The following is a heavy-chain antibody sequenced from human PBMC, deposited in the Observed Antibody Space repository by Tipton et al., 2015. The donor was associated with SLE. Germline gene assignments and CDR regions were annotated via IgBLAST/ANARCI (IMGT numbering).Heavy chain of an antibody. V-gene: IGHV5-51*03. Sequence: QLVQSGAEVKKPGESLKISCKGSGYSFTSYWIGWVRQMPGKGLEWMGIIYPGDSDTRYSPSFQGQVTISADKSISTAYLQWSSLKASDTAMYYCARPPKEYIASAGPYWYFDLWGRGTLVTVSS. D-gene: IGHD6-13*01. CDR2: IYPGDSDT. CDR1: GYSFTSYW. CDR3: ARPPKEYIASAGPYWYFDL. J-gene: IGHJ2*01.